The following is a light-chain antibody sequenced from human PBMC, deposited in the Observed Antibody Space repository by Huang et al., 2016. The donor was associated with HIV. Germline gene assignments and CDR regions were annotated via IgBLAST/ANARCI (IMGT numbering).Light chain of an antibody. V-gene: IGKV3-15*01. CDR1: QSVGSN. CDR3: QQYNNWPPWT. CDR2: GAS. J-gene: IGKJ1*01. Sequence: IVMTQPPATLSVSPGERATLSCRASQSVGSNLAWYQQKPGQAPRLLIYGASTRATGIPARFSGSGSGTEFTLTISSLQSEDFAVYYCQQYNNWPPWTFGQGTKVEIK.